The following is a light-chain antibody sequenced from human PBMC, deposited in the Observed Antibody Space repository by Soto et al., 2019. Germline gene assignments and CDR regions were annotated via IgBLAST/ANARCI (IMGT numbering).Light chain of an antibody. J-gene: IGLJ1*01. Sequence: QSALTQPASVSGSPGQSITISCTGTSSDVGGYNYVSWYQQHPGKAPKLIIYEVSNRPSGVSNRFSGSKSGNTASLTISGLQAEDEADYFCSSYTSSHTYVFGSGTKVTVL. CDR3: SSYTSSHTYV. V-gene: IGLV2-14*01. CDR2: EVS. CDR1: SSDVGGYNY.